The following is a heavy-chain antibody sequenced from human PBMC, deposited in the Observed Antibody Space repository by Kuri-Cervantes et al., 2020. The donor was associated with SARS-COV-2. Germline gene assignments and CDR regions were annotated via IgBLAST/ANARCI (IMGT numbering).Heavy chain of an antibody. CDR2: ISHDGTNK. V-gene: IGHV3-30*18. D-gene: IGHD6-13*01. CDR3: AKSMSIAAPASDY. CDR1: GFTFSSYG. J-gene: IGHJ4*02. Sequence: GESLKISCAASGFTFSSYGMHWVRQAPGKGLEWVAVISHDGTNKDYADSLKGLFTISRDNSKNTLYLEMNSLRADDTAVYYCAKSMSIAAPASDYWGQGTLVTVSS.